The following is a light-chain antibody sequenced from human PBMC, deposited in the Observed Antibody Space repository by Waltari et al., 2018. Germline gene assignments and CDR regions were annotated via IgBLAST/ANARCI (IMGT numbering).Light chain of an antibody. V-gene: IGKV3-11*01. CDR3: HQRSDGPRT. CDR1: QSVRSY. CDR2: DAS. J-gene: IGKJ2*01. Sequence: EIVLTQSPATLSLSPGETATLSCRASQSVRSYLAWYQKKPGQAPRLLISDASNRATGIPARFSGSGSGTDVTLTISSLETEDFAVYYCHQRSDGPRTFGQGTKVEIK.